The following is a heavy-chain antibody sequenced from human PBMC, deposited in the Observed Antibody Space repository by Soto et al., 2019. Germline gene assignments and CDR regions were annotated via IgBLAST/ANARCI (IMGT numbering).Heavy chain of an antibody. D-gene: IGHD4-17*01. J-gene: IGHJ4*02. V-gene: IGHV4-31*03. CDR1: GGSISSGGYY. Sequence: QVQLQESGPGLVKPSQTLSLTCTVSGGSISSGGYYWSWIRQHPGKGLEWIGYIYYSGSTYYNPSSNSRVTNSQDPSKNQFSLKLSSVTAAETAVYYCPRDGHDYGDYVYWGQGTLVTVPS. CDR3: PRDGHDYGDYVY. CDR2: IYYSGST.